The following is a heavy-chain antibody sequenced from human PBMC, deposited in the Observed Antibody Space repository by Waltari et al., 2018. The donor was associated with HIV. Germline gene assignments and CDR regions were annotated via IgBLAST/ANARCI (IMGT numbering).Heavy chain of an antibody. J-gene: IGHJ4*02. V-gene: IGHV4-4*02. CDR2: SHHSGNV. CDR3: ARLRDYGDYGHYDF. D-gene: IGHD4-17*01. CDR1: GGPINSGTS. Sequence: QVQLQESGPGLVSPSGTLFLTCGVTGGPINSGTSWSWVRQPPGKGLDWIGDSHHSGNVNYNLSLKSRVTFSVDRSKNHFSLNLTSVTTADTATYFCARLRDYGDYGHYDFWGRGTLVVVSP.